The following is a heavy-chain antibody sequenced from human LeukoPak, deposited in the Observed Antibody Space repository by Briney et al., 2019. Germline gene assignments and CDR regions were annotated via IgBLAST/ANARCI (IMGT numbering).Heavy chain of an antibody. V-gene: IGHV4-34*01. CDR3: ASGQAAAGDMGY. Sequence: PSETLSLTCAVYGGSFSGYYWSWIRQPPGKGLEWIGEINHSGSTNYNPPLKSRVTISVDTSKNQFSLKLSSVTAADTAVYYCASGQAAAGDMGYWGQGTLVTVSS. J-gene: IGHJ4*02. D-gene: IGHD6-13*01. CDR1: GGSFSGYY. CDR2: INHSGST.